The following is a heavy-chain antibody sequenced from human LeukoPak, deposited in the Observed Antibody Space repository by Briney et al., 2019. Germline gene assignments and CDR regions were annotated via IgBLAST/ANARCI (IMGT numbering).Heavy chain of an antibody. CDR2: IKEDGSEI. CDR1: GFTFSSFW. CDR3: ARGRFNYDSSGYSSFYH. D-gene: IGHD3-22*01. Sequence: GGSLRLSCAASGFTFSSFWMSWVRQAPGKGLEWVANIKEDGSEIYYVDSVKGRFTISRDNAKNSQYLQMNSLRAEDTAVYYCARGRFNYDSSGYSSFYHWGQGTLVTVSS. V-gene: IGHV3-7*01. J-gene: IGHJ4*02.